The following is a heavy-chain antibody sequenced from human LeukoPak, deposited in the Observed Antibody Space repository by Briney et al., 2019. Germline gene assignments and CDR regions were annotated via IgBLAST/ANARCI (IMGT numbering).Heavy chain of an antibody. Sequence: PGGSLRLSCAASGFTFSSYEMNWVRQAPGKGLEWVANIKQDGSEKYYVDSVKGRFTISRDNAKNSLYLQMNSLRAEDTAVYYCARVGSWYYFDYWGQGTLVTVSS. V-gene: IGHV3-7*01. J-gene: IGHJ4*02. CDR2: IKQDGSEK. D-gene: IGHD6-13*01. CDR1: GFTFSSYE. CDR3: ARVGSWYYFDY.